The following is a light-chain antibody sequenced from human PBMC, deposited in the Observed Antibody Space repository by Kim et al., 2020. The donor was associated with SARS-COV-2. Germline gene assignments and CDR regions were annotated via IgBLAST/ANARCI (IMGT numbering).Light chain of an antibody. J-gene: IGKJ4*01. Sequence: DIQMTQSPSSLAASVGDRVTITCRASQHISRWLVLYQQKPDKAPTSLIYAAYTLRSGVPSRFSGSISGTEFTLTITSLQPEDFATYYCQQYHDYPPTFGGETKVDIK. V-gene: IGKV1D-16*01. CDR1: QHISRW. CDR2: AAY. CDR3: QQYHDYPPT.